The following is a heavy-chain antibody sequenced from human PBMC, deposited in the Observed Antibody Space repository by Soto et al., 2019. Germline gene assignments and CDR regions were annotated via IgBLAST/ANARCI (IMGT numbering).Heavy chain of an antibody. CDR2: IVVAGDT. V-gene: IGHV3-13*01. CDR1: GFTFSTYD. J-gene: IGHJ3*02. CDR3: AKGGYCSSTSCYLDAFDI. D-gene: IGHD2-2*01. Sequence: GGSLRLSCTTSGFTFSTYDMHWVRQVTGKGLEWVSGIVVAGDTYYPDSVKGRFTISRDNAKNSLYLQMNSLRAEDTAVYYCAKGGYCSSTSCYLDAFDIWGQGTMVTVSS.